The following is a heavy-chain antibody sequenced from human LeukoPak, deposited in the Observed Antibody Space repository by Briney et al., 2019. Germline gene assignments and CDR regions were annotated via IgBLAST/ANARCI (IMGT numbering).Heavy chain of an antibody. J-gene: IGHJ6*03. CDR2: INPNSGGT. CDR3: ARDRGDYYDSSGYSFYYYYYMDV. V-gene: IGHV1-2*02. CDR1: GYTFTGYY. Sequence: ASVKVSCKASGYTFTGYYMHWVRQAPGQGLEWMGWINPNSGGTKYAQKFQGRVTMTRDTSISTAYMELSRLRSDDTAVYYCARDRGDYYDSSGYSFYYYYYMDVWGKGTTVTVSS. D-gene: IGHD3-22*01.